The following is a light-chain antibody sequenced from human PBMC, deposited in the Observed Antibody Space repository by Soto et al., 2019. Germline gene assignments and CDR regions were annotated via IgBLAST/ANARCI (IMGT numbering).Light chain of an antibody. CDR2: GAS. Sequence: EIVMTQSPATLSVSPGERATLSCRASQSVGSNLAWYQQKPCQAPRLLMYGASTRATGIPTRFSGSGSGAEFNLTISSLQSEDFAVYYCQQYNNRPPWTFGQGTKVEIK. V-gene: IGKV3-15*01. J-gene: IGKJ1*01. CDR1: QSVGSN. CDR3: QQYNNRPPWT.